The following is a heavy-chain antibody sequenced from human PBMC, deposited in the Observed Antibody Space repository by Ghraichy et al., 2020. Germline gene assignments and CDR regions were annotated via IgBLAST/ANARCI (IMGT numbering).Heavy chain of an antibody. D-gene: IGHD1-26*01. CDR3: ARSGGSYYGDAFDI. V-gene: IGHV3-53*04. J-gene: IGHJ3*02. CDR1: GFTVSSNY. Sequence: GGSLRLSCAASGFTVSSNYMSWVRQAPGKGLEWVSVIYSGGSTYYADSVKGRFTISRHNSKNTLYLQMNSLRAEDTAVYYCARSGGSYYGDAFDIWGQGKMVTVSS. CDR2: IYSGGST.